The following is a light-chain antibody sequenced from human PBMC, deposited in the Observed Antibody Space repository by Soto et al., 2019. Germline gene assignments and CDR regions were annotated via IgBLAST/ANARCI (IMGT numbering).Light chain of an antibody. Sequence: DVEMTQSPSTLSSSVGERVTISCRASQIIANYLIWYQQKPGQAPKLLIYATSTRQTGIPSRFSGSGSGTDFTLTISSLQSEDFAIYYCQHSNNSPPGTFGQGTKV. CDR1: QIIANY. CDR3: QHSNNSPPGT. J-gene: IGKJ1*01. CDR2: ATS. V-gene: IGKV1-39*01.